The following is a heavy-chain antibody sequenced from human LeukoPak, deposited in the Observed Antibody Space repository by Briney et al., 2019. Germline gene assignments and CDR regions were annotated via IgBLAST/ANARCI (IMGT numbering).Heavy chain of an antibody. CDR2: INPSGGST. D-gene: IGHD2-15*01. V-gene: IGHV1-46*01. CDR3: ARVKCSGGSCYSVDFDY. Sequence: ASVKVSCKPSGYTFTSYYMHWVRQAPGQGLEWMGIINPSGGSTSYAQKFQGRVTMTRDTSTSTVYMELSSLRSEDTAVYYCARVKCSGGSCYSVDFDYWGQGTLVTVSS. CDR1: GYTFTSYY. J-gene: IGHJ4*02.